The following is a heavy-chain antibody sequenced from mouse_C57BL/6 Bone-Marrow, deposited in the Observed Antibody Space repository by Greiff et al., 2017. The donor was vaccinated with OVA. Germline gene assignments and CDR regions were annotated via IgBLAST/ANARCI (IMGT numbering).Heavy chain of an antibody. CDR2: IRSKSNNYAT. J-gene: IGHJ1*03. D-gene: IGHD1-1*01. CDR3: VALLRWYFDV. V-gene: IGHV10-1*01. CDR1: GFSFNTYA. Sequence: EVMLVESGGGLVQPKGSLKLSCAASGFSFNTYAMNWVRQAPGKGLVWVARIRSKSNNYATYYADSVKDRFTISRDDSESMLYLQMNNLKTEDTAMYYCVALLRWYFDVWGTGTTVTVSS.